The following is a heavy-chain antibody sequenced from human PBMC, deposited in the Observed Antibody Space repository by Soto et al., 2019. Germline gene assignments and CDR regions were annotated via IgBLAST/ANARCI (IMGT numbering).Heavy chain of an antibody. CDR1: GYSFSSHA. V-gene: IGHV1-69*06. CDR2: IIPVFGTP. CDR3: ARGGGLTASWYWGDGLDS. Sequence: SVKVSCKASGYSFSSHAITWVRQAPGQGLEWMGGIIPVFGTPSYAQKFQGRVTISADKSTNTSYLELRSLRSEDKAGYYCARGGGLTASWYWGDGLDSWGQGTQGTVSS. J-gene: IGHJ4*02. D-gene: IGHD6-13*01.